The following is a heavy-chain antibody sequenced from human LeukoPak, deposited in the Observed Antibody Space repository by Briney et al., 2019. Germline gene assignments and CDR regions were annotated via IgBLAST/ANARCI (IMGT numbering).Heavy chain of an antibody. CDR1: GFTFSSYS. J-gene: IGHJ4*02. Sequence: GGSLRLSCAASGFTFSSYSMSWVRQAPGKGLEWVSSISSSSSYIYYADSVKGRFTISRDNAKNSLYLQMNSLRAEDTAVYYCARDGDYDSSHFDYWGQGTLVTVSS. V-gene: IGHV3-21*01. CDR3: ARDGDYDSSHFDY. CDR2: ISSSSSYI. D-gene: IGHD3-22*01.